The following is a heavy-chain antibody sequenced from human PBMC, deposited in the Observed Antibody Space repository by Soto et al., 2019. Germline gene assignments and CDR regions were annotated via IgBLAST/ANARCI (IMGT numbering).Heavy chain of an antibody. CDR3: AKDLGITGTRRLLYGMDV. Sequence: GGSLRLSCAASGFTFSSYAMSWVRQAPGKGLEWVSAISGSGGSTYYADSVKGRFTISRDNSKNTLYLQMNSLRAEDTAVYYCAKDLGITGTRRLLYGMDVWGQGNTVTVS. D-gene: IGHD1-7*01. CDR1: GFTFSSYA. J-gene: IGHJ6*02. V-gene: IGHV3-23*01. CDR2: ISGSGGST.